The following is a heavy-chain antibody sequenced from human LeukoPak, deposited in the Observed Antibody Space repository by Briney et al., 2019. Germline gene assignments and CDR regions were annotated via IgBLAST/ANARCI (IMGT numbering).Heavy chain of an antibody. J-gene: IGHJ4*02. CDR3: ARHGPRGVVVVDY. D-gene: IGHD3-22*01. CDR2: IYPGDSDT. Sequence: GESLKISCKGSGYSFTSYWIGWVRQMPGKGLEWMGVIYPGDSDTIYSPSFQGQVTISADKSISTAYLRWNSLKASDTAKYYCARHGPRGVVVVDYWGQGTLVTVSS. CDR1: GYSFTSYW. V-gene: IGHV5-51*01.